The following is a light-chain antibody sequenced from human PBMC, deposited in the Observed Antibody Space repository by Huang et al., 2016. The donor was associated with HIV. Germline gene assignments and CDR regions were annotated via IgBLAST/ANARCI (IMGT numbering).Light chain of an antibody. CDR3: QHYNNWPPMYT. Sequence: EVVMTQSPGTLSVSPRERATLSCKTRQSVSNNVVWYQKKPGQAPRLLISSTSTRATGVPARFSGSGSGTEFTLTISSLQSEDFGIYYCQHYNNWPPMYTFGQGTKLEI. CDR2: STS. CDR1: QSVSNN. V-gene: IGKV3-15*01. J-gene: IGKJ2*01.